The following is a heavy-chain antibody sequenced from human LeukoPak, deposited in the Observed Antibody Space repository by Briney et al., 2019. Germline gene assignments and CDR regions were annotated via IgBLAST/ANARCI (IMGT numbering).Heavy chain of an antibody. J-gene: IGHJ5*02. CDR2: INHSGST. CDR1: GGSFSGYY. V-gene: IGHV4-34*01. Sequence: SETLSLTCAVYGGSFSGYYWSWIRQPPGKGLEWIGEINHSGSTNYNPSLKSRVTMSVDTSKNQFSLKLSSVTAADTAVYYCATQTLRSWFDPWGQGTLVTVSS. CDR3: ATQTLRSWFDP. D-gene: IGHD3-16*01.